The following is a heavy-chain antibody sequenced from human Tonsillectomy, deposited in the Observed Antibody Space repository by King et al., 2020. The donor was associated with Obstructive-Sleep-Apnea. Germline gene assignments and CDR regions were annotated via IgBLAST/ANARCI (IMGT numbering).Heavy chain of an antibody. CDR2: MNPNSGNT. V-gene: IGHV1-8*01. J-gene: IGHJ4*02. Sequence: QLVQSGAEVKKPGASVKVSCKASGYTFSSYDINWVRQATGQGLEWMGWMNPNSGNTGYAQKFQGRVTLTRNTSVTTAYMELSSLRSEDTAVYYCAVGGPPIYCSGGSCYLEFPNFDYWGQGTLVTVSS. CDR1: GYTFSSYD. D-gene: IGHD2-15*01. CDR3: AVGGPPIYCSGGSCYLEFPNFDY.